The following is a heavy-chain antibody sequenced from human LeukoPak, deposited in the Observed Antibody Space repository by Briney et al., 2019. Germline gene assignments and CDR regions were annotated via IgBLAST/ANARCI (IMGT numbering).Heavy chain of an antibody. CDR2: IYYSGST. J-gene: IGHJ4*02. Sequence: SETLSLTCTVSGGSISSYYWSWIRQPPGKGLEGIGYIYYSGSTNYNPSLKSRVTISVDTSKNQFSLKLSSVTAADTAVYYCARALDAVTSYYFDYWGQGTLVTVSS. V-gene: IGHV4-59*01. CDR3: ARALDAVTSYYFDY. CDR1: GGSISSYY. D-gene: IGHD4-17*01.